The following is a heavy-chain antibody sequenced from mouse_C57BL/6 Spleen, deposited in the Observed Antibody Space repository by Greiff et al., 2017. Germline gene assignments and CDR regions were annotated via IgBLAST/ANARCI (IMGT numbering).Heavy chain of an antibody. J-gene: IGHJ3*01. V-gene: IGHV1-80*01. CDR1: GYAFSSYW. CDR3: AREGGYGYPWFAY. D-gene: IGHD2-2*01. Sequence: QVQLKESGAELVKPGASVKISCKASGYAFSSYWMNWVKQRPGKGLEWIGQIYPGDGDTNYNGKFKGKATLTADKSSSTAYMQLSSLTSEDSAVYFCAREGGYGYPWFAYWGQGTLVTVSA. CDR2: IYPGDGDT.